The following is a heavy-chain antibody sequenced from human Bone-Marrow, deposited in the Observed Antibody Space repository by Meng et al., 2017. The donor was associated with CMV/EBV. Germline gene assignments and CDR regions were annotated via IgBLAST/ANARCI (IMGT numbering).Heavy chain of an antibody. V-gene: IGHV1-2*02. CDR2: INPNSGGT. CDR1: GYTFTGYY. Sequence: ASVKVSCKASGYTFTGYYMHWVRQAPGQGLEWKGWINPNSGGTNYAQKFQGRVTMTRDTSISTAYMELSRLRSDDTAVYYCAREGGSGSYGLNWFDPWGQGTLVTVSS. D-gene: IGHD1-26*01. J-gene: IGHJ5*02. CDR3: AREGGSGSYGLNWFDP.